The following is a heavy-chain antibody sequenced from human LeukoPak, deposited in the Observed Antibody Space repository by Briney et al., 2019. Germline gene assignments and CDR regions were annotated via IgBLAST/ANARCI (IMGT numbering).Heavy chain of an antibody. D-gene: IGHD2/OR15-2a*01. J-gene: IGHJ4*02. V-gene: IGHV3-64D*06. CDR3: VRISMGYYDY. CDR2: ISSNGDNT. Sequence: SGGSLRLSCSASGFTFRTYAIHWVRQAPGKRLGHVSAISSNGDNTYYGDSVKGRFTISRDNSKNTLYLQMSSLRAEDTAVYYCVRISMGYYDYWGQGTLVTVSS. CDR1: GFTFRTYA.